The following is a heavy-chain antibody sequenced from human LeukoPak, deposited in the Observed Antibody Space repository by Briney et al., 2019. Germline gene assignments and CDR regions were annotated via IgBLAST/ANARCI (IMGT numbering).Heavy chain of an antibody. D-gene: IGHD3-10*01. CDR3: ARDVKSRGVLDAFDI. Sequence: SQTLSLTCTVSGGSISSGSYYWSWIRQPAGKGLEWIGRIYTSGSTNYNPSLKSRVTISVDTSKNQFSLKLSSVTAADTAVYYFARDVKSRGVLDAFDIWGQGTMVTVSS. CDR1: GGSISSGSYY. CDR2: IYTSGST. J-gene: IGHJ3*02. V-gene: IGHV4-61*02.